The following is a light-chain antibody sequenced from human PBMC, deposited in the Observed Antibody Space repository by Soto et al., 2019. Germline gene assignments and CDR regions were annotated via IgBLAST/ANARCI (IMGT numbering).Light chain of an antibody. V-gene: IGKV1-5*03. J-gene: IGKJ3*01. CDR1: QSINTW. CDR3: QHYNTYSGT. CDR2: RAS. Sequence: DIQMTQSPSTLSASVGDRVTITCRASQSINTWLAWYQQKPGKAPKLLIYRASTLESGFPSRFSGSGSGTEFTLTISRLQPDDFSTYYCQHYNTYSGTFGPGTKVDI.